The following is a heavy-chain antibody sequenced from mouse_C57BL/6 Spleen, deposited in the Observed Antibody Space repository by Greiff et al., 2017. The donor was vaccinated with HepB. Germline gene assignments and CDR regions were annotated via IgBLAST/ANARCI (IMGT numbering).Heavy chain of an antibody. V-gene: IGHV1-55*01. CDR1: GYTFTSYW. CDR2: IYPGSGST. J-gene: IGHJ4*01. Sequence: VQLQQPGAELVKPGASVKMSCKASGYTFTSYWITWVKQRPGQGLEWIGDIYPGSGSTKYNEKFKSKATLTVDTSSSTAYMQLSSLTSEDSAVYYCARVRYSFLGLYAMDYWGQGTSVTVSS. D-gene: IGHD4-1*01. CDR3: ARVRYSFLGLYAMDY.